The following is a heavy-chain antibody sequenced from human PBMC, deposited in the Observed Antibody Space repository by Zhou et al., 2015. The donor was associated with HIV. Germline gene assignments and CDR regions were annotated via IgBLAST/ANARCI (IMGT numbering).Heavy chain of an antibody. CDR1: GDTFSNYA. J-gene: IGHJ4*02. Sequence: QVQLVQSGAEVKRPGSSVKVSCKASGDTFSNYAINWVRQAPGQGLEWMGGIIPMFGTPNYAQKFQGRVTIIADEYSSTSYMELSSLRSDDTGVYYCARDDGYGSGSYPYYWGQGTLVTVSS. V-gene: IGHV1-69*01. CDR3: ARDDGYGSGSYPYY. CDR2: IIPMFGTP. D-gene: IGHD3-10*01.